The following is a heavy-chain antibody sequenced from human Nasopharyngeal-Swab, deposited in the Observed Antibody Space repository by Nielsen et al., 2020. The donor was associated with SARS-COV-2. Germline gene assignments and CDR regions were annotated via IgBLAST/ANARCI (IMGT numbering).Heavy chain of an antibody. D-gene: IGHD3-22*01. CDR2: IYFSGST. J-gene: IGHJ4*02. CDR1: GGSVSSSTYY. Sequence: ETLSLTCAVSGGSVSSSTYYWGWLRQPPGKGLEWIGSIYFSGSTYYNPSLKSRLTISVDTSKNQFSLRLTSVTAADTAVYYCARSYYYDSSGYFGWGQGTLVTVSS. CDR3: ARSYYYDSSGYFG. V-gene: IGHV4-39*01.